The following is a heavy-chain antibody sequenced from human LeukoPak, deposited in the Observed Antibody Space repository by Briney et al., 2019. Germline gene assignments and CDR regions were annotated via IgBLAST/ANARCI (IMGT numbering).Heavy chain of an antibody. Sequence: GGSLRLSCAASGFTFSTYNMNWVRQAPGKGLERVSSITSTSSYMYYADSVKGRFTISRDNAQNSLYLHMSSLRAEDTAVYYCARDPYSGGYGDDYYYYMDVWGKGTTVTISS. D-gene: IGHD1-26*01. CDR2: ITSTSSYM. CDR3: ARDPYSGGYGDDYYYYMDV. J-gene: IGHJ6*03. V-gene: IGHV3-21*01. CDR1: GFTFSTYN.